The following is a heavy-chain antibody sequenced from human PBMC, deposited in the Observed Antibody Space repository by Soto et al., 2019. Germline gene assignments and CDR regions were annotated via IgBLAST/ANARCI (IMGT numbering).Heavy chain of an antibody. D-gene: IGHD2-2*01. CDR3: AREGAGYYSSTCCFYYYYYYMDV. J-gene: IGHJ6*03. Sequence: EVQLVESGGGLVKPGGSLRLSCAASGFTFSSYSMNWVRQAPGKGLKWVSSISSSSSYIYYADSVKGRFTISRDNAKNSLYPEMNSLSAAETDVYYCAREGAGYYSSTCCFYYYYYYMDVWGKRTTVTVFS. CDR2: ISSSSSYI. CDR1: GFTFSSYS. V-gene: IGHV3-21*01.